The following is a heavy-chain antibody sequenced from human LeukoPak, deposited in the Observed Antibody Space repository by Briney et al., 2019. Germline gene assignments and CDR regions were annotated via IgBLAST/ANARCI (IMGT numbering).Heavy chain of an antibody. CDR3: ARKGLGGELGGFDS. CDR2: INRNGDST. D-gene: IGHD1-26*01. Sequence: GGSLRLSCAASGFTFSNYWMHWVRQVPGKGLVWVSGINRNGDSTGYADFVKGRFTISRDNAKNSLYLQMNSLRVDDTALYHCARKGLGGELGGFDSWGQGTLVTVSS. CDR1: GFTFSNYW. J-gene: IGHJ4*02. V-gene: IGHV3-20*01.